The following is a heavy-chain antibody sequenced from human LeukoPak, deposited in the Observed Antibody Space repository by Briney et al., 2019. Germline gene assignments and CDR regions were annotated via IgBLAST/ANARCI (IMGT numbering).Heavy chain of an antibody. J-gene: IGHJ4*02. CDR3: ARGFWIAAAPTD. V-gene: IGHV4-34*01. CDR2: INHSGST. Sequence: PSETLSLTCAVYGASFSSYYWSWIRQPPGKGLEWIGEINHSGSTNYNPSLKSRVTISVDTSKNQFSLKLSSVTAADTAVYYCARGFWIAAAPTDWGQGTLVTVSS. D-gene: IGHD6-13*01. CDR1: GASFSSYY.